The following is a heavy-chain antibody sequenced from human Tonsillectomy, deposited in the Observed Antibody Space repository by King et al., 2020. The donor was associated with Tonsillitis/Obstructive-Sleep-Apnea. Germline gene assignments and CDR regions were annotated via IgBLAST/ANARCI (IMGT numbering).Heavy chain of an antibody. CDR1: GFTFSSYW. CDR2: IKQDGSEK. D-gene: IGHD6-19*01. J-gene: IGHJ4*02. CDR3: ARETYSSGWRQIFDY. Sequence: QLVQSGGGLVQPGGSLRLSCAASGFTFSSYWMSWVRQAPGKGLEWVANIKQDGSEKYYVDSVKGRFTISRDNAKNSLYLQMNSLRAEDTAVYYCARETYSSGWRQIFDYWGQGTLVTVSS. V-gene: IGHV3-7*03.